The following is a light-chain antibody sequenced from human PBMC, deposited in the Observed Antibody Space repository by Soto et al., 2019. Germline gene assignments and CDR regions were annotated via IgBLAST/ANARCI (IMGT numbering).Light chain of an antibody. CDR3: QQYSDVVRS. V-gene: IGKV1-5*01. J-gene: IGKJ1*01. CDR2: DTS. Sequence: EIQMTQSPSTLSGSVGDRVTITCRASQSISSWLAWYQQKPGKAPKLLIYDTSSLESGVPSRFSGSESGTEFTLTISSLQPDDFATYYCQQYSDVVRSFGQGTKVDIK. CDR1: QSISSW.